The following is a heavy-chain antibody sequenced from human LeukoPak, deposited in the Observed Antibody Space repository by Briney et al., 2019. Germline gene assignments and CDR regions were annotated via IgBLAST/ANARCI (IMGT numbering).Heavy chain of an antibody. CDR3: ARGMWLATADYYYGMDV. Sequence: SVKVSCKASGGTFSSHAISWVRQAPGQGLEWMGGIIPIFGTANYAQKFQGRVTITADESTSTAYMELSSLRSEDTAVYYCARGMWLATADYYYGMDVWGQGTTVTVSS. CDR1: GGTFSSHA. V-gene: IGHV1-69*13. CDR2: IIPIFGTA. D-gene: IGHD6-19*01. J-gene: IGHJ6*02.